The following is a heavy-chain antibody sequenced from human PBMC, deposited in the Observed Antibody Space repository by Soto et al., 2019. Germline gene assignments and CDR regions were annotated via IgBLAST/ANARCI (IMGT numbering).Heavy chain of an antibody. CDR3: ARRRTLYSSSSGVFDY. Sequence: SETLSLTCTVSGGSISSYYWSWILQPPGKGLEWIGYIYYSGSTNYNPSLKSRVTISVDTSKNQFSLKLSSVTAADTAVYYCARRRTLYSSSSGVFDYWGQGTLVTVSS. V-gene: IGHV4-59*08. CDR1: GGSISSYY. D-gene: IGHD6-6*01. CDR2: IYYSGST. J-gene: IGHJ4*02.